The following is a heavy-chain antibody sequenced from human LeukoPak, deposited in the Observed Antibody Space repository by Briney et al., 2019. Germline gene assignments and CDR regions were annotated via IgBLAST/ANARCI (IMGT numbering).Heavy chain of an antibody. Sequence: SETLSLTCTVFGGSIISTTYYWGWIRQPPGKGLEWIGSIYYSGSTYYNPSLKSRVTISVDTSKNQFSLKMRSETAADTAIYYCAGHRGSYYFYMDVWGKGTTVTVSS. CDR1: GGSIISTTYY. J-gene: IGHJ6*03. D-gene: IGHD3-10*01. V-gene: IGHV4-39*01. CDR2: IYYSGST. CDR3: AGHRGSYYFYMDV.